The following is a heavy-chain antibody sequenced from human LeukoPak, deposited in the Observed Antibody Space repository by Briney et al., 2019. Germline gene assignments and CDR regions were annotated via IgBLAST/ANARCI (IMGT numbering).Heavy chain of an antibody. D-gene: IGHD5-18*01. CDR3: ARRNTAKGAFDI. Sequence: PSQTLSLTCTVSGGSISSGGYSWSWIRQPPGKGLEWIGYIYHSGSTYYNPSLKSRVTISVDRSKNQFSLKLSSVTAADTAVYYCARRNTAKGAFDIWGQGTMVTVSS. CDR1: GGSISSGGYS. V-gene: IGHV4-30-2*01. J-gene: IGHJ3*02. CDR2: IYHSGST.